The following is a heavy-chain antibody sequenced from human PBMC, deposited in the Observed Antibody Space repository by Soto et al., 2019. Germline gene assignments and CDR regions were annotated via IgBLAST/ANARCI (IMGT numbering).Heavy chain of an antibody. V-gene: IGHV1-69*12. Sequence: QVQLVQSGAEVKKPGSSVKVSCKASGGTFSSYAISWVRQAPGQGLEWMGGIIPIFGTANYAQKFQGRVTITADESTSTAYMELSSLRSEDTAVYYCARDGSGTEGYDYYYGMDVWGQGSTVTVSS. D-gene: IGHD2-15*01. CDR2: IIPIFGTA. J-gene: IGHJ6*02. CDR1: GGTFSSYA. CDR3: ARDGSGTEGYDYYYGMDV.